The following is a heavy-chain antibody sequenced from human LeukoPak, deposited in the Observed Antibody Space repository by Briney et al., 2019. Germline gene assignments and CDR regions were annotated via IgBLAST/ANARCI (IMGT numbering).Heavy chain of an antibody. D-gene: IGHD3-3*01. Sequence: TGGSLRLSCAASGFTFSNAWMSWVRQAPGKGLEWVGRIKSKTDGGTTDYAAPVKGRFTISRDDSKNTLYLQMNSLKTEDTAVYYCTTETLTTFFYYMDVWGKGTTVTVSS. V-gene: IGHV3-15*01. J-gene: IGHJ6*03. CDR2: IKSKTDGGTT. CDR1: GFTFSNAW. CDR3: TTETLTTFFYYMDV.